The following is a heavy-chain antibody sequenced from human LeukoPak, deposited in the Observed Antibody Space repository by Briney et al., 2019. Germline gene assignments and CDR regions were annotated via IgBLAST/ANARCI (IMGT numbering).Heavy chain of an antibody. Sequence: VASVKVSCTASGYTFTSYYMHWVRQAPGQGLEWMGTINPSGGSTSYAQKFQGRVTMTRDTSTSTVYMELSSLRSEDTAVYYCARDRDSSGYLTRDAFEIWGQGTTVTVSS. J-gene: IGHJ3*02. D-gene: IGHD3-22*01. CDR1: GYTFTSYY. V-gene: IGHV1-46*01. CDR3: ARDRDSSGYLTRDAFEI. CDR2: INPSGGST.